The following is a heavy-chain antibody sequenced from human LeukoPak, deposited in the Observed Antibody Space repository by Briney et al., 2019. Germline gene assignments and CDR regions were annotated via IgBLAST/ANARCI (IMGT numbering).Heavy chain of an antibody. Sequence: GGSLRLSCAASGFTVSSNYMSWVRQAPGKGLEWVSVIYSGGSTYYADSVKGRFTISRDNAQNSMYLQMNSLRVEDTAVYYCTSWGDTTAEYFQRWGQGTLVAVSS. D-gene: IGHD2-21*02. CDR2: IYSGGST. CDR3: TSWGDTTAEYFQR. J-gene: IGHJ1*01. CDR1: GFTVSSNY. V-gene: IGHV3-53*01.